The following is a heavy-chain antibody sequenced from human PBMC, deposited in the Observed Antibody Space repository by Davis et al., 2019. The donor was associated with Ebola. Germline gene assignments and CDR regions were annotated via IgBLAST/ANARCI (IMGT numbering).Heavy chain of an antibody. CDR3: AREFNDSDAFDI. CDR1: GGSFSGYY. CDR2: INHSGST. D-gene: IGHD3-16*01. V-gene: IGHV4-34*01. J-gene: IGHJ3*02. Sequence: GSLRLSCAVYGGSFSGYYWSWIRQPPGKGLEWIGEINHSGSTNYNPSLKSRVTISVDKSKNQFSLKLSSVTAADTAVYYCAREFNDSDAFDIWGQGTMVTVSS.